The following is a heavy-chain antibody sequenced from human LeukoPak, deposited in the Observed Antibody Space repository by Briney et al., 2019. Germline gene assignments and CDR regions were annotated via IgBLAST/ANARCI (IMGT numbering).Heavy chain of an antibody. CDR2: IYYSGST. J-gene: IGHJ3*02. Sequence: SETLSLTCTVSGGSISSSSYSWDWIRQPPGKGLEWTGNIYYSGSTYYNPSLKSRVTISVDTSKNQFSLKLSSVTAADTAVYYCASLDGYNYDDAFDIWGQGTMVTVSS. D-gene: IGHD5-24*01. V-gene: IGHV4-39*07. CDR3: ASLDGYNYDDAFDI. CDR1: GGSISSSSYS.